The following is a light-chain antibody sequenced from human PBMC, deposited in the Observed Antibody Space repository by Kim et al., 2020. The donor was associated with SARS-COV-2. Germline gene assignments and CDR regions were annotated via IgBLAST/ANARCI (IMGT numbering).Light chain of an antibody. CDR1: KLGDKY. Sequence: SYELTQPPSVSVSPRQTASITCSGDKLGDKYACWHQQKPGQSPILVIYQDSKRPSGIPERFSGSNSGNTATLTISGTQAMDEAAYYCQAWDSSNVVFGGGTQLTVL. V-gene: IGLV3-1*01. CDR3: QAWDSSNVV. CDR2: QDS. J-gene: IGLJ2*01.